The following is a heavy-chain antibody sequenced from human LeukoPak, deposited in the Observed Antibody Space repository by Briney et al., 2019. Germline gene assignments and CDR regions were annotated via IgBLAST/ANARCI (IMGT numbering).Heavy chain of an antibody. J-gene: IGHJ4*02. D-gene: IGHD5-12*01. Sequence: SETLSLTCTVPGGSISSDYWSWLRQPPGKGLEWIGYIYYNGRTSYDPSLESRVTISLDTSKNQFSLKLRSVTAADTAVYYCTRHGYSGYDHLTWGPGTLVTVSS. CDR1: GGSISSDY. CDR3: TRHGYSGYDHLT. CDR2: IYYNGRT. V-gene: IGHV4-59*08.